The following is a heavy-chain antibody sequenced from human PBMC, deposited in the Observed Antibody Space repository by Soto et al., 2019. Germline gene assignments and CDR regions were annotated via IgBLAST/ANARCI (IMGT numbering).Heavy chain of an antibody. CDR3: ARPYSSGEDTDA. D-gene: IGHD3-22*01. CDR1: GYNFISYW. Sequence: GESLKISCKGSGYNFISYWISWVRQMPGKGLEWMGRIDPSDSYTSYSPSFQGHVTISADKSISTAYLQWSSLKASDTAMYYCARPYSSGEDTDAWGQGTTVTVSS. J-gene: IGHJ6*02. CDR2: IDPSDSYT. V-gene: IGHV5-10-1*01.